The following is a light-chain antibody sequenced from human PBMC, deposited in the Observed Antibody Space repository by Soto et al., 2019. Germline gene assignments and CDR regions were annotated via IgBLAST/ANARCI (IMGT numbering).Light chain of an antibody. CDR1: QSVSSTY. CDR3: QQYGSPGT. J-gene: IGKJ1*01. Sequence: ETLLTQSPGTLSLSPGERAILSCRASQSVSSTYLAWYQQKPGQAPRLLIYGASSRASGIPDRLSGSASGTEFTLTISRLAPEDSAVYYCQQYGSPGTFGQGTKVDIK. V-gene: IGKV3-20*01. CDR2: GAS.